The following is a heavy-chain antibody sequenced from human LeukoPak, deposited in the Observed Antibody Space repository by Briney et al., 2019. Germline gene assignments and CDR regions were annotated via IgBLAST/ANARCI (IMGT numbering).Heavy chain of an antibody. CDR2: INHSGST. Sequence: PSETQSLTCAVYGGSFSGYYWSWIRQPPGKGLEWIGEINHSGSTNYNPSLKSRVTISVDTSKNQFSLKLSSVTAADTAVYYCARLLGSMIYNFDYWGQGTLVTVSS. CDR3: ARLLGSMIYNFDY. J-gene: IGHJ4*02. V-gene: IGHV4-34*01. CDR1: GGSFSGYY. D-gene: IGHD3-22*01.